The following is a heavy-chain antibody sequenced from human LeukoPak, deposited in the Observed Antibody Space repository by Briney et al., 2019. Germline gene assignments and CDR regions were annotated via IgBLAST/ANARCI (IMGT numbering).Heavy chain of an antibody. CDR3: ARVLPTHSQYYYDSSGYSPNWFDP. Sequence: GGSLRLSCAASGFTFSSYAMHWVRQAPGKGLEWVAVISYDGSNKYYADSVKGRFTISRDNSKNTLYLQMSSLRAEDTAVYYCARVLPTHSQYYYDSSGYSPNWFDPWGQGTLVTVSS. J-gene: IGHJ5*02. CDR1: GFTFSSYA. D-gene: IGHD3-22*01. CDR2: ISYDGSNK. V-gene: IGHV3-30-3*01.